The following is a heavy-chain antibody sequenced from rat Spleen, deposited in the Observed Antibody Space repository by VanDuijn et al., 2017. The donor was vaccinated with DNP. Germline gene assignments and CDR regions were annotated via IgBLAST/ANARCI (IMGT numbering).Heavy chain of an antibody. Sequence: EVQLQESGPGLVKPSQSLSLTCSVTGYSITSNYWGWIRNFPGNKMEWIGHISYSGSTSYNPSLKSRISITRDTSKNQFFLQFNSVTTEDKATDYCARSSSILDYFNYWGQGVRVTVSS. D-gene: IGHD1-6*01. CDR2: ISYSGST. V-gene: IGHV3-1*01. J-gene: IGHJ2*01. CDR1: GYSITSNY. CDR3: ARSSSILDYFNY.